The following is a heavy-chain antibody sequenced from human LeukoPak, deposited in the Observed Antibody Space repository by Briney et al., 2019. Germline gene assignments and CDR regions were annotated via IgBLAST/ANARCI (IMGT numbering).Heavy chain of an antibody. D-gene: IGHD6-13*01. CDR3: ARYSSSWYDY. CDR1: GGPISSYY. J-gene: IGHJ4*02. Sequence: ETLSLTWTVPGGPISSYYWSWIRPPPGKGLEWIGYIYYSGSTNYNPSLKSRVTISVDTSKNQFSLELSSLTAADTAVYYCARYSSSWYDYWGQRTLVTVS. CDR2: IYYSGST. V-gene: IGHV4-59*08.